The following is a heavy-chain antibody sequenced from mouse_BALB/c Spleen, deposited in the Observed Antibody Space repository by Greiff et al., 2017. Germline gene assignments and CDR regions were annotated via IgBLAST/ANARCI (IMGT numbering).Heavy chain of an antibody. V-gene: IGHV2-9-2*01. CDR2: IWTGGGT. Sequence: VKLVESGPGLVAPSQSLSITCTVSGFSLTSYDISWIRQPPGKGLEWLGVIWTGGGTNYNSAFMSRLSISKDNSKSQVFLKMNSLQTDDTAIYYCVRGNYDYYAMDYWGQGTSVTVSS. CDR3: VRGNYDYYAMDY. J-gene: IGHJ4*01. D-gene: IGHD1-1*02. CDR1: GFSLTSYD.